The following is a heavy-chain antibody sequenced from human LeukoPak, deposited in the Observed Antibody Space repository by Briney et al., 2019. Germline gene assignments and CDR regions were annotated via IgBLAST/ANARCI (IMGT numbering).Heavy chain of an antibody. J-gene: IGHJ6*02. CDR3: AKGGYCYGSGSYYEMDV. CDR1: GFTFSSYA. V-gene: IGHV3-23*01. Sequence: SGGSLRLSCAASGFTFSSYAMSWVRQAPGKGLEWVSAISGSGGSTYYADSVKGRFTISRDNSKNTLYLQMNSLRAEDTAVYYCAKGGYCYGSGSYYEMDVWGQGTTVTVSS. D-gene: IGHD3-10*01. CDR2: ISGSGGST.